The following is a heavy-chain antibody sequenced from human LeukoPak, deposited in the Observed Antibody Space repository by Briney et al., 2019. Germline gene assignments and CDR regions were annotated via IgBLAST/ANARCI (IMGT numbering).Heavy chain of an antibody. CDR2: IGTAGDT. Sequence: GGSLRLSCAASGFTFSSYGMHWVRQATGKGLEWVSAIGTAGDTYYPGSVKGRFTISRENAKNSLYLQMNSLRAEDTAVYYCAAVSYYDSSGYYWGQGTLVTVSS. D-gene: IGHD3-22*01. V-gene: IGHV3-13*01. CDR3: AAVSYYDSSGYY. CDR1: GFTFSSYG. J-gene: IGHJ4*02.